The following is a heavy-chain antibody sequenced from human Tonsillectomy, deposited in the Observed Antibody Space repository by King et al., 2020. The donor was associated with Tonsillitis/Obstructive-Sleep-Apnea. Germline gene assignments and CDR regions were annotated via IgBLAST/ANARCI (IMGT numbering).Heavy chain of an antibody. V-gene: IGHV4-59*01. CDR3: SCTALTMVRGVIVGGYFDY. CDR1: GGSISSYY. J-gene: IGHJ4*02. D-gene: IGHD3-10*01. CDR2: IYYSGST. Sequence: QLQESGPGLVKPSETLSLTCTVSGGSISSYYWSWIRQPPGKGLEWMGYIYYSGSTNYNPSLKSRVTISVDTSKNQFSLKLSSVTAADTAVDYCSCTALTMVRGVIVGGYFDYWGQGTLVTVSS.